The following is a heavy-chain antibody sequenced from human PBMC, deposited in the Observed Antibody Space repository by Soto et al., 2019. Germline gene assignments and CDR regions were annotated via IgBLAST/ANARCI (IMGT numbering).Heavy chain of an antibody. J-gene: IGHJ6*02. CDR3: ARGFDDRWIVVVPAANPWYYGMDA. CDR2: IIPLSATT. CDR1: GGTLSNNA. D-gene: IGHD2-2*01. Sequence: QVQLVQSGTEVKKPGSSVKVSCKASGGTLSNNAISWVRQAPGQGLEWMGGIIPLSATTNYAQKFQGRVTITADGSTNTAYVELTSLTSEDTAVDYCARGFDDRWIVVVPAANPWYYGMDAWGQGTTVTVSS. V-gene: IGHV1-69*01.